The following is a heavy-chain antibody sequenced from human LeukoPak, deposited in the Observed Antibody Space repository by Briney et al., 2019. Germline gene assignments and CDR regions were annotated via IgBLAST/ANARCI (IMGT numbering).Heavy chain of an antibody. Sequence: SETLSLTCTVSGGSISSYYWSWIRQPPGKGLEWIGYIYYSGSTNYNPSLKSRVTISVDTSKNQFSLKLSSVTAADTAVYYCARVSGIAAARFDPWGQGTLVTVSS. V-gene: IGHV4-59*08. CDR3: ARVSGIAAARFDP. CDR1: GGSISSYY. J-gene: IGHJ5*02. D-gene: IGHD6-13*01. CDR2: IYYSGST.